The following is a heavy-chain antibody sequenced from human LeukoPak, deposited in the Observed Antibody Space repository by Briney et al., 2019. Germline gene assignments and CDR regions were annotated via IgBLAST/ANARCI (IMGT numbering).Heavy chain of an antibody. Sequence: GGSLRLSCAASGFTFGGFWMSWVRQPPGKGLEWVANIKQDGSDKYYVDSMKGRFTIARDNAKNSVYLQMNSLRAEDTALYYCARYSGGPGDPGGFDSWGQGTLVTVSS. V-gene: IGHV3-7*01. CDR3: ARYSGGPGDPGGFDS. CDR2: IKQDGSDK. CDR1: GFTFGGFW. J-gene: IGHJ4*02. D-gene: IGHD2-15*01.